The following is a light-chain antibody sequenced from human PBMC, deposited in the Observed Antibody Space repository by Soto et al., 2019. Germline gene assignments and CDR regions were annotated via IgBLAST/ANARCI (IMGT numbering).Light chain of an antibody. CDR1: SSDVGGYNY. Sequence: QSALTQPRSVSGSHGQSVTISCTGTSSDVGGYNYVSWYQQHPGKAPKLMIYDVSERPSGVPDRFSGSKSGNTASLTISGLQAEDEDDYYCCSYAGSVYVFGTGTKLTVL. J-gene: IGLJ1*01. CDR2: DVS. CDR3: CSYAGSVYV. V-gene: IGLV2-11*01.